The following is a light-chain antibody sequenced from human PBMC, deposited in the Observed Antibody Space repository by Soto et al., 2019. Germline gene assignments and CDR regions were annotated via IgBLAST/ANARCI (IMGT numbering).Light chain of an antibody. CDR2: DAS. Sequence: DIQMTQAPSTLSGSVGDRVTITCQATQDINIYLNWYQQKPGKAPNLLIYDASNLEIGVPSRFSGSGSGTHFTFTISSLQTEDIGTYYCQQYDILPITFGRGTRL. V-gene: IGKV1-33*01. CDR1: QDINIY. J-gene: IGKJ5*01. CDR3: QQYDILPIT.